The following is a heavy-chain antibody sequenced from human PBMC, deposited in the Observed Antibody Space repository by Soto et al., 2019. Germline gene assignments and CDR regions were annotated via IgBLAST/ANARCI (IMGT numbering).Heavy chain of an antibody. J-gene: IGHJ4*02. CDR2: ISGSGGST. D-gene: IGHD3-10*01. CDR3: AKVRGMHFDY. Sequence: EVQLLESGGGLVQPGGSLRLSCAASGFTFSSYAMSWVRQAPGKGLEWVSAISGSGGSTYYADSVKGRFTISRDNSKNPLDLRMSSLRAEDTAVYYCAKVRGMHFDYWGQGTLVTVSS. CDR1: GFTFSSYA. V-gene: IGHV3-23*01.